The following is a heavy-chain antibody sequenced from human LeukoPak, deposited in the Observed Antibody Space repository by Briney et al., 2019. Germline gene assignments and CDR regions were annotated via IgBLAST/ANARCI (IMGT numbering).Heavy chain of an antibody. J-gene: IGHJ4*02. CDR2: INPSADRT. D-gene: IGHD5-18*01. V-gene: IGHV1-46*01. CDR3: ARENVGYSYKY. Sequence: AASVKVSCKTSGYTFTSHYIHWVRQAPGQGLEWMGIINPSADRTTYAQKFQGRIAVTRDASTSTVYLGVSGLTSEDTAVYFCARENVGYSYKYWGQGTLVTVSS. CDR1: GYTFTSHY.